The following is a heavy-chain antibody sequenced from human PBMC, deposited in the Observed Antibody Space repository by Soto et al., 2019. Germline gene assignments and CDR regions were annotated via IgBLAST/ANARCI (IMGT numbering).Heavy chain of an antibody. D-gene: IGHD3-9*01. CDR3: ARHGGYYDILTGYPA. CDR1: GGSISSSNNY. Sequence: SETLSLTCSVSGGSISSSNNYWGWIRQSPGKGLEWTGSISYSGSTYYNPSLKTRLTMSVDTSNNQFSLRLSSVTAADTAVYYCARHGGYYDILTGYPAWGQGTLVTVSS. CDR2: ISYSGST. J-gene: IGHJ4*02. V-gene: IGHV4-39*01.